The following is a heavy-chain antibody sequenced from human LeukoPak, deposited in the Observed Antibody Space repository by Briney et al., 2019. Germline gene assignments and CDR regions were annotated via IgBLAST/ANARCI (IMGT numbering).Heavy chain of an antibody. D-gene: IGHD2-15*01. J-gene: IGHJ4*02. CDR1: GYTFTASY. V-gene: IGHV1-2*02. CDR3: ARAYCSGGSCLPFDY. CDR2: ISPHSGAT. Sequence: ASVKVSCKASGYTFTASYMHWVRQAPGQGLEWVGWISPHSGATTYAQKFQGRVTMTRDTSISTAYMELSRLRSDDTAVYYCARAYCSGGSCLPFDYWGQGTLVTVSS.